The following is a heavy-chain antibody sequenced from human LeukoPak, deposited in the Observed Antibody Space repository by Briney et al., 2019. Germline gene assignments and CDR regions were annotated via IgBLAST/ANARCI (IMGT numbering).Heavy chain of an antibody. Sequence: SVKVSCKASGGTFSSYAISWVRQAPGQGLEWMGRIIPILGIANYAQKFQGRVTITADKSTSTAYMELSSLRSEDTAVYYCARSHPDPCSSSSNSWDYWGQGTLVTVSS. V-gene: IGHV1-69*04. CDR3: ARSHPDPCSSSSNSWDY. CDR2: IIPILGIA. D-gene: IGHD6-13*01. J-gene: IGHJ4*02. CDR1: GGTFSSYA.